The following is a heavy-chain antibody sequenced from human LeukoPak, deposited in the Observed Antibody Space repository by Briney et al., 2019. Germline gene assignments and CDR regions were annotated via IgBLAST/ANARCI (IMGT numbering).Heavy chain of an antibody. CDR1: GFTFSSYA. J-gene: IGHJ5*02. Sequence: LAGGSLRLSCAASGFTFSSYAMSWVRQAPGKGLEWVSAISGSGGSTYYADSVKGRFTISRDNSKNTLDLRMNSLRAADTAVYYCARDGLRGNNWFDPWGQGTLVTVSS. D-gene: IGHD5-24*01. CDR2: ISGSGGST. V-gene: IGHV3-23*01. CDR3: ARDGLRGNNWFDP.